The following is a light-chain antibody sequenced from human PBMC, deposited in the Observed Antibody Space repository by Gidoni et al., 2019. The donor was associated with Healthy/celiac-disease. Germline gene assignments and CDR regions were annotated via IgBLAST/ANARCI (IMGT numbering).Light chain of an antibody. CDR1: QSISSY. V-gene: IGKV1-39*01. J-gene: IGKJ2*01. Sequence: DIQMTQSPPSLSASVGDRVTITCRASQSISSYLNLYQQKPGKAPKLLIYAASSLPSGVPSRFRGSGSGTDFTLTISSLQPEDFATYYCQQSYSTPLYTFGQGTKLEIK. CDR3: QQSYSTPLYT. CDR2: AAS.